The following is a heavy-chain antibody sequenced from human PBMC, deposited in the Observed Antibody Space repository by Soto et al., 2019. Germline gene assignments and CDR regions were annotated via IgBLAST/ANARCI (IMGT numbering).Heavy chain of an antibody. J-gene: IGHJ5*02. D-gene: IGHD6-13*01. CDR2: IYWDDDK. CDR1: GFSLSTSGVG. Sequence: QITLKESGPPLVKPTQTLTLTCTFSGFSLSTSGVGVGWIRQPPGKALEWLALIYWDDDKRYSPSLKSRLTIPKHTTKNQVVLTMTNIDPVDTATDSGAHLSSRKSDPWGQGTLVTVSS. V-gene: IGHV2-5*02. CDR3: AHLSSRKSDP.